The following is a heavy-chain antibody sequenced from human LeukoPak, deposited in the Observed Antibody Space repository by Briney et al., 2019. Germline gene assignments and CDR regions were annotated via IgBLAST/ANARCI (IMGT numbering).Heavy chain of an antibody. CDR2: IKQDGSQT. V-gene: IGHV3-7*01. J-gene: IGHJ4*02. Sequence: GWSLTLSCEASLFTFSAYWMSGVRPAPRKGREGVDKIKQDGSQTYHAHAAKGPFTLSRDNAENSLYLQMYSLRAEDTAVYYCVRGCNRASCPYYFDAWAQGTLVTVSS. CDR1: LFTFSAYW. D-gene: IGHD2/OR15-2a*01. CDR3: VRGCNRASCPYYFDA.